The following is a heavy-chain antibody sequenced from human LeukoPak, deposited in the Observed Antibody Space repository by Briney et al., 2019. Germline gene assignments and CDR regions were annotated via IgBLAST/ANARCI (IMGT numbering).Heavy chain of an antibody. CDR2: ITSGAAST. D-gene: IGHD3-16*01. V-gene: IGHV3-11*01. Sequence: PGGSLRLSCDASGFNIRDYYMIWLRQSPGKGLEWISYITSGAASTNYAESVKGRFTNSRDKAKYSGALPLSSLRAGDTAVYYCTRQRRGTYYAFDSWGEGTLVTVSS. J-gene: IGHJ4*02. CDR3: TRQRRGTYYAFDS. CDR1: GFNIRDYY.